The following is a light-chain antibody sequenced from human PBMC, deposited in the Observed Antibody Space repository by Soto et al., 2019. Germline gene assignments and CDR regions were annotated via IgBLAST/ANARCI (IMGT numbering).Light chain of an antibody. CDR2: ETS. Sequence: EIVMTQSPATLSMSPGERATLSCRASHGVSSSLAWYQQKPGQAPRLLIYETSTRAAGVPARFSGSGSGTEFALTISSLQSEDSAVYYCQQYNNWPPFTFGQGTKLEIK. CDR1: HGVSSS. V-gene: IGKV3-15*01. CDR3: QQYNNWPPFT. J-gene: IGKJ2*01.